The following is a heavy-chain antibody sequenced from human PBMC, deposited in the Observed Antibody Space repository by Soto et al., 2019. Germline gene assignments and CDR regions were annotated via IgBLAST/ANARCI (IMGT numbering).Heavy chain of an antibody. CDR1: GGTFSSYT. D-gene: IGHD4-17*01. V-gene: IGHV1-69*02. Sequence: QVQLVQSGAEVKKPGSSVKVSCKASGGTFSSYTISWVRQAPGQGLEWMGRIIPILGIANYAQKFQGRVTITADKSTSTAYMELRSLRSEDTAVYYCATQIAYYGDYLWYCDYWGQGTLVTVSS. J-gene: IGHJ4*02. CDR2: IIPILGIA. CDR3: ATQIAYYGDYLWYCDY.